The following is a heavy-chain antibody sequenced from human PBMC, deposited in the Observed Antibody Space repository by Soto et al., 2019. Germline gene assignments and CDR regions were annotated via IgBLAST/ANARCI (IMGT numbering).Heavy chain of an antibody. CDR1: GFTFSSYG. V-gene: IGHV3-30*18. CDR3: AKDEGDYGDVYWYFDL. D-gene: IGHD4-17*01. Sequence: QVQLVESGGGVVQPGRSLRLSCAASGFTFSSYGMHWVRQAPGKGLEWVAVISYDGSNKYYADSVKGRFTISRDNSKNTLYLQMNSLRAEDTAVYYCAKDEGDYGDVYWYFDLWGRGTLVTVSS. CDR2: ISYDGSNK. J-gene: IGHJ2*01.